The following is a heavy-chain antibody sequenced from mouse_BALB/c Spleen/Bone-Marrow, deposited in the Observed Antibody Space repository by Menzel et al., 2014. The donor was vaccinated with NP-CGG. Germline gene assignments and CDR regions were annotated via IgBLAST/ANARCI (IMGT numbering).Heavy chain of an antibody. CDR3: SYGNFAMDY. Sequence: VQLQQPGAELVRSGASVKLSCTASGLNIKDYYMHWVKQRPEQGLEWIGWIDPENGDTEYAPKFQGKATMTADTSSNTAYLQLSSLTSEDTAVYYCSYGNFAMDYWGQGTSVTVSS. V-gene: IGHV14-4*02. J-gene: IGHJ4*01. D-gene: IGHD2-1*01. CDR1: GLNIKDYY. CDR2: IDPENGDT.